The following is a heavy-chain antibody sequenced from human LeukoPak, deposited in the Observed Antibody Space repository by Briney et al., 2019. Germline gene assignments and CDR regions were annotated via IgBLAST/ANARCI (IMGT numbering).Heavy chain of an antibody. CDR1: GLMLNGYW. J-gene: IGHJ4*02. CDR2: INPGRNKK. V-gene: IGHV3-74*03. CDR3: ARGTVGAPGFDY. D-gene: IGHD6-13*01. Sequence: PGGSLRLSCAASGLMLNGYWMHWFRQVPGKGLVWVSEINPGRNKKTYADPVWGSFTISRDNAKDTVYLQMDRVSVGDTAVYYCARGTVGAPGFDYWGQGTLVSVSS.